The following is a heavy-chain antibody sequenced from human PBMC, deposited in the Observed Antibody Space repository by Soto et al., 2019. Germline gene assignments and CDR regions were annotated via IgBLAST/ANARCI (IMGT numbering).Heavy chain of an antibody. Sequence: EVQLLESGGGLVQPGGSLRLSCAASGFTFSSYAMSWVRQAPGKGLEWVSAISGSGGSTYYADSVKGRFTISRDNSKNTLYLQMNRLRAEDTAVYYCASPGSRAARPMPRWGQGPLLTVSS. CDR1: GFTFSSYA. J-gene: IGHJ4*02. CDR2: ISGSGGST. V-gene: IGHV3-23*01. D-gene: IGHD6-6*01. CDR3: ASPGSRAARPMPR.